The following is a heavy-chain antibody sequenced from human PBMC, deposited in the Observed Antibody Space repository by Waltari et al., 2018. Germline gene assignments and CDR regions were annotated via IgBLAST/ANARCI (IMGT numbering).Heavy chain of an antibody. V-gene: IGHV4-39*01. CDR2: LSYSGAT. J-gene: IGHJ3*01. CDR1: GVSITSDRHY. D-gene: IGHD5-12*01. CDR3: ATYIGASLGTAAFDV. Sequence: QLQLQESGPGLVKPSETLSLPCSVPGVSITSDRHYWGWIRQPPGQGLEWIATLSYSGATYSSPSLKSRVTISRDTSKNQVSLQLGSVTAADTAVYYCATYIGASLGTAAFDVWGQGTMVTVSS.